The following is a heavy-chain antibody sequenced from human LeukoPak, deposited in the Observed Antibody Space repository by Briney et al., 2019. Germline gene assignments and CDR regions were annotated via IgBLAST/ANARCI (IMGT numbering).Heavy chain of an antibody. CDR3: ARHVWFGEHNGHENWFDP. D-gene: IGHD3-10*01. CDR1: GFIVSQNY. J-gene: IGHJ5*02. Sequence: PGGSLGLSCAASGFIVSQNYMSWVRQAPGKGLEWVSVIFRGDDTNYVDSVKGRFTIFRDNSKNTLYLQMNSLTAEDTAVYYCARHVWFGEHNGHENWFDPWGQGTLVIVSS. CDR2: IFRGDDT. V-gene: IGHV3-66*04.